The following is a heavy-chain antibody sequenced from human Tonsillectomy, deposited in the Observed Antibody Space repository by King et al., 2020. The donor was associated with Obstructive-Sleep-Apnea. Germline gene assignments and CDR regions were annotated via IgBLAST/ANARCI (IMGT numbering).Heavy chain of an antibody. J-gene: IGHJ2*01. CDR1: GGSISSYY. CDR3: SRLRGPEYRATYWYFDL. CDR2: IYYSGST. V-gene: IGHV4-59*08. D-gene: IGHD4-11*01. Sequence: VQLQESGPGLVKPSETLSLTCTVSGGSISSYYWNWIRQPPGKGLEWIGYIYYSGSTNYNPSLKSRVTISVDTAKNQFSLKLSSVTAADTAVYYCSRLRGPEYRATYWYFDLWGRGTLVTVSS.